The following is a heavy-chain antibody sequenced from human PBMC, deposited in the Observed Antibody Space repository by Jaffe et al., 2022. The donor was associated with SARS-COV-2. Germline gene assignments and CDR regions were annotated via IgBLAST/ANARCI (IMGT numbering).Heavy chain of an antibody. CDR3: ARGPSYYDILTGYNPGGAFDI. Sequence: QVQLQESGPGLVKPSETLSLTCTVSGGSISSYYWSWIRQPPGKGLEWIGYIYYSGSTNYNPSLKSRVTISVDTSKNQFSLKLSSVTAADTAVYYCARGPSYYDILTGYNPGGAFDIWGQGTMVTVSS. CDR1: GGSISSYY. V-gene: IGHV4-59*08. CDR2: IYYSGST. J-gene: IGHJ3*02. D-gene: IGHD3-9*01.